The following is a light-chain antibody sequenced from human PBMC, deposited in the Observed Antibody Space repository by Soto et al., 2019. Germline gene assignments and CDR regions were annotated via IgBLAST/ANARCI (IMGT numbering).Light chain of an antibody. CDR2: GAS. CDR3: QQYNNWPAWA. V-gene: IGKV3-15*01. Sequence: EIVMTQYPSTLSVSPAERATLSCRSSQSVSSNLAWYQQKPGQAPRLLIYGASTRATGIPARFSGSGSGTEFTLTISSLQSEDFAVYYCQQYNNWPAWAFGQGTKVDI. CDR1: QSVSSN. J-gene: IGKJ1*01.